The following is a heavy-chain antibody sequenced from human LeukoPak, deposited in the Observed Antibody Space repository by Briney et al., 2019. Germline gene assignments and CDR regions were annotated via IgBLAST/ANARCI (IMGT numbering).Heavy chain of an antibody. CDR3: ARVKLWFGGGYNWFDP. CDR2: ISAYNGNT. D-gene: IGHD3-10*01. V-gene: IGHV1-18*01. CDR1: GYTFTSYG. Sequence: GASVKVSCKASGYTFTSYGISWVRQAPGQGLEWMGWISAYNGNTNYAQKLQGRVTMTTDTFTSTAYMELRSLRSDDTAVYYCARVKLWFGGGYNWFDPWGQGTLVTVSS. J-gene: IGHJ5*02.